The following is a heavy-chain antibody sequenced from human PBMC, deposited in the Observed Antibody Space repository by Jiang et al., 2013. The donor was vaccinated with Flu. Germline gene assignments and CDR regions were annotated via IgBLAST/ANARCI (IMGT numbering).Heavy chain of an antibody. CDR3: ARAPGMTIAPPGL. V-gene: IGHV1-2*02. Sequence: EVKKPGASVKVSCKASGYTFTDYYIHWIRQAPGQGLEWMGWINTNSGAANYAQKFQGRGTMTGDTSISTAYMELSRLRSDDTAVYYCARAPGMTIAPPGLWGQGTLVTVSS. D-gene: IGHD6-13*01. CDR2: INTNSGAA. CDR1: GYTFTDYY. J-gene: IGHJ4*02.